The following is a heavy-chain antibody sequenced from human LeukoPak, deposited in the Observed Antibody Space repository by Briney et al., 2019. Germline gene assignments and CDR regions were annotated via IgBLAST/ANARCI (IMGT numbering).Heavy chain of an antibody. V-gene: IGHV1-69*04. Sequence: SVKVSCKASGGTFSSYAISWVRQAPGQGLEWMGRIIPILGIANYAQKFQGRVTITADKSTSTAYMELSSLRSEDTAVYYCAQARSSSGYGPLGLYWGQGTLVTVSS. CDR2: IIPILGIA. CDR3: AQARSSSGYGPLGLY. CDR1: GGTFSSYA. D-gene: IGHD5-12*01. J-gene: IGHJ4*02.